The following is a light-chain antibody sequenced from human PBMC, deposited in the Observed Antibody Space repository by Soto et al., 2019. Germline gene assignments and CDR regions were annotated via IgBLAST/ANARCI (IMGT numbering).Light chain of an antibody. Sequence: QSVLTQPASVSGSPGQSITISCTGTSSDVGGFSYVSWYQQHPGKAPKLMIFDVSSRPTGVSNRFSGSKSGNTASLTISGLQAEDEADYYCSSSTSSSTLVLFGGGTKVTVL. CDR3: SSSTSSSTLVL. V-gene: IGLV2-14*01. J-gene: IGLJ2*01. CDR2: DVS. CDR1: SSDVGGFSY.